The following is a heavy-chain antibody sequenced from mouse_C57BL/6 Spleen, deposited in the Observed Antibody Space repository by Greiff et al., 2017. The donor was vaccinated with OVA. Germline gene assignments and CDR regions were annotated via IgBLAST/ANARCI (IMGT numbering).Heavy chain of an antibody. V-gene: IGHV1-59*01. CDR1: GYTFTSYW. CDR2: IDPSDSYT. J-gene: IGHJ2*01. CDR3: ARGGVRSPFDY. D-gene: IGHD1-1*01. Sequence: VQLQQPGAELVRPGTSVKLSCKASGYTFTSYWMHWVKQRPGQGLEWIGVIDPSDSYTNYNQKFKGKATLTVDTSSSTAYMQLSSLTSEDSAVYDCARGGVRSPFDYWGQGTTLTVSS.